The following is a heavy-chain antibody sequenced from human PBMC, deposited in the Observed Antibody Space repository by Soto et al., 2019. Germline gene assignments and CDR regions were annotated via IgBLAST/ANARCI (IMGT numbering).Heavy chain of an antibody. J-gene: IGHJ6*02. CDR1: GYTFTSYD. Sequence: ASVKVSCKASGYTFTSYDINWVRQATGQGLEWMGWMNPNSGNTGYAQKFQGRVTMTRNTSISTAYMELSSLRSEDTAVYYCARGRLNGTTYLDYYYGMDVWGQGTTVTVSS. CDR2: MNPNSGNT. V-gene: IGHV1-8*01. D-gene: IGHD1-7*01. CDR3: ARGRLNGTTYLDYYYGMDV.